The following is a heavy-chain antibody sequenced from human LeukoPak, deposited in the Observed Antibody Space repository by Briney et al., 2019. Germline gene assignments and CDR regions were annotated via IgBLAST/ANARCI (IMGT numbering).Heavy chain of an antibody. J-gene: IGHJ5*02. CDR1: GFTFSSYG. CDR3: AKGNYYDSSAYNWFDP. D-gene: IGHD3-22*01. CDR2: IQNDGSNK. V-gene: IGHV3-30*02. Sequence: GGSLRLSCGASGFTFSSYGIHWVRQAPGKGLEWVAFIQNDGSNKYYTDSVKGRFTISRDNSKNTLYLQMNSLRAEDTAVYYCAKGNYYDSSAYNWFDPWGQGTLVTVSS.